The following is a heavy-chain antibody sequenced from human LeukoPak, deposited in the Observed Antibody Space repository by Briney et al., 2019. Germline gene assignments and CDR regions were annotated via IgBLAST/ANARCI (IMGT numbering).Heavy chain of an antibody. J-gene: IGHJ4*02. V-gene: IGHV3-21*06. CDR3: ARGLYASGNYGIAY. Sequence: GGSLRLSCAASGFTFSSYSMSWVRQAPGKGLEWVSSISSSSSYIYYADSVKGRFTISRDNAKNTLYLQMNSLRAEDTAVYYCARGLYASGNYGIAYWGQGILVTVSS. D-gene: IGHD3-10*01. CDR2: ISSSSSYI. CDR1: GFTFSSYS.